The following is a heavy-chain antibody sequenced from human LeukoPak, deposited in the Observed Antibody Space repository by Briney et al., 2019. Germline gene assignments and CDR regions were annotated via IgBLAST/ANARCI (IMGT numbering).Heavy chain of an antibody. J-gene: IGHJ6*02. D-gene: IGHD2-2*01. CDR3: TRDHCTSINCYEYNYYGMDV. V-gene: IGHV1-2*02. CDR1: GYTFTAYY. Sequence: ASVKVSCKASGYTFTAYYIHWVRRAPGQGLEWMGWINPNSGGTGSAQKFQGRVTTTRDTSISTAYMELSRLRSDDTAVYYCTRDHCTSINCYEYNYYGMDVWGQGTTVTVSS. CDR2: INPNSGGT.